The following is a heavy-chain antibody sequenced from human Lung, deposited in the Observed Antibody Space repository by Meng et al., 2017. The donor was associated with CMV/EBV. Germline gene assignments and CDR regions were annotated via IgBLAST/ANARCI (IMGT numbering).Heavy chain of an antibody. D-gene: IGHD2-8*01. Sequence: GESLKISCAASGFTFSNYWMNWVRQAPGKGLEWVAIINKNGSEKYYVDSVKGRFTISRDNARNSMYLHMSSLRVEDTAMYYCARGRLNRWGQGTLVTVSS. CDR3: ARGRLNR. CDR1: GFTFSNYW. J-gene: IGHJ5*02. CDR2: INKNGSEK. V-gene: IGHV3-7*04.